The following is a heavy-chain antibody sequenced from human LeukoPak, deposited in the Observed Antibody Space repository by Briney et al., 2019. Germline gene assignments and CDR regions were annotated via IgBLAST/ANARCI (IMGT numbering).Heavy chain of an antibody. CDR1: GGSFSGYY. D-gene: IGHD6-19*01. Sequence: PSETLSLTCAVYGGSFSGYYWSWIRQPPGKGLEWIGEINHSGSTNYNPSLKGRVTISVDTSKNQFSLKLSSVTAADTAVYYCARGTRHYSSGWYGSYGNWFDPWGQGTLVTVSS. V-gene: IGHV4-34*01. CDR2: INHSGST. J-gene: IGHJ5*02. CDR3: ARGTRHYSSGWYGSYGNWFDP.